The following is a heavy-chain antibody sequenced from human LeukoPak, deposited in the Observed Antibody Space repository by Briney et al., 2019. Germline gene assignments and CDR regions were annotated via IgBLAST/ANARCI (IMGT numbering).Heavy chain of an antibody. CDR3: ARADSSGWYHDY. V-gene: IGHV1-69*05. CDR2: IIPIFGTA. J-gene: IGHJ4*02. Sequence: ASVKVSCKASGGTFSSYAISWLRQAPGQGLEWMGGIIPIFGTANYAQKFQGRVTITTDESTSTAYMELSSLRSEDTAVYYCARADSSGWYHDYWGQGTLVTVSS. CDR1: GGTFSSYA. D-gene: IGHD6-19*01.